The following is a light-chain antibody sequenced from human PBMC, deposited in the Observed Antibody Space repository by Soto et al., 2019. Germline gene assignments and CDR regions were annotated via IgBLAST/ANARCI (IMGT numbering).Light chain of an antibody. CDR3: SSYAASTTLL. Sequence: HSALTQPPSVSGSPGQSVTISCIGTSSDVGTYDRVSWYQAPPGTAPKLIIYEVHYRPSGVPDRFSGSKSGNTASLTISGLQAEDEADYYCSSYAASTTLLFGGGTKLTVL. CDR2: EVH. J-gene: IGLJ2*01. CDR1: SSDVGTYDR. V-gene: IGLV2-18*02.